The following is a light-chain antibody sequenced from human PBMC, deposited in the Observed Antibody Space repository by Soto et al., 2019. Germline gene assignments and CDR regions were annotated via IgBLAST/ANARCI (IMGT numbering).Light chain of an antibody. Sequence: EIVLTQSPGTLSLSPGERATLSCRASQSVSSSYLAWYQQKPGQAPRLLIYVASSRATGIPYRFSGSGSGTDFTLTISRLEPEDFAVYYCQQYLITPWTFGQGTKVDIK. CDR1: QSVSSSY. CDR2: VAS. V-gene: IGKV3-20*01. CDR3: QQYLITPWT. J-gene: IGKJ1*01.